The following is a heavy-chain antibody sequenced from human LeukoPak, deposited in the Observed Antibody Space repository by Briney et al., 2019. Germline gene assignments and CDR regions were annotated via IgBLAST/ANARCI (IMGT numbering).Heavy chain of an antibody. CDR1: GYTFTSYD. CDR3: ARRARDYGVWFDH. CDR2: MNPNSGNT. D-gene: IGHD4-17*01. Sequence: ASVKVSCKASGYTFTSYDINWVRQATGQGLEWMGWMNPNSGNTGYAQKFQGRVTMTRNTSISTAYMELSSLRSEDTAVYYCARRARDYGVWFDHWGQGTLVTVSS. V-gene: IGHV1-8*01. J-gene: IGHJ5*02.